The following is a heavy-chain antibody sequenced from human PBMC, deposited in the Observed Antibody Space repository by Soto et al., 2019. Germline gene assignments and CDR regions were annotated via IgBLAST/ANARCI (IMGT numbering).Heavy chain of an antibody. CDR2: IWYDGSYQ. Sequence: GGSLRLSCKASGFTFSDFGMHWVRQAPGKGLEWVSAIWYDGSYQYYADPVRGRFTASRDNSNNTLFLQMNSLRVEDTAVYYCARDRLITYGAKIAPDHWGQGALVTVSS. CDR3: ARDRLITYGAKIAPDH. CDR1: GFTFSDFG. J-gene: IGHJ5*02. V-gene: IGHV3-33*01. D-gene: IGHD3-16*01.